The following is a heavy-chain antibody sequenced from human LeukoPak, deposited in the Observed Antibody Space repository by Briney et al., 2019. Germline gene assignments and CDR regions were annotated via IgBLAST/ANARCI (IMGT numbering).Heavy chain of an antibody. CDR3: ARGVAAAGIQLSGWFDP. Sequence: GGSLRLSCAASGFTFSSYEMNWVRQAPGKGLEWVSYISSSGSTIYYAGSVKGRFTISRDNAKNSLYLQMNSLRAEDTAVYYCARGVAAAGIQLSGWFDPWGQGTLVTVSS. J-gene: IGHJ5*02. CDR2: ISSSGSTI. CDR1: GFTFSSYE. D-gene: IGHD6-13*01. V-gene: IGHV3-48*03.